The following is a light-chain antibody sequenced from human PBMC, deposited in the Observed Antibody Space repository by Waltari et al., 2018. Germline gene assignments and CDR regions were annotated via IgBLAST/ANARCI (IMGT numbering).Light chain of an antibody. CDR2: GKD. Sequence: SSELTQDPAVSVALGQTVRFTCQGDSLRSSYASWYQLKPGQAPVLVIYGKDKRPSGIPGRISGYSSGTTSSLTSTGAQAEDEADYYCSSRNGRANQVVFAGGTKVTVL. V-gene: IGLV3-19*01. J-gene: IGLJ3*02. CDR3: SSRNGRANQVV. CDR1: SLRSSY.